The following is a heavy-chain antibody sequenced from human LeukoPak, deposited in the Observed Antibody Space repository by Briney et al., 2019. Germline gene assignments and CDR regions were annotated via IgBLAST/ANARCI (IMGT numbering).Heavy chain of an antibody. Sequence: GSSVKVSCKASGGTFSSYAISWVRQAPGQGLEWMGGIIPIFGTANYAQKFQGRVTITADESTSTAYMELSSLRSEDTAVYYCARAPEEDDGYNLGYYYYGMDVWGQGTTVTVSS. V-gene: IGHV1-69*01. CDR1: GGTFSSYA. D-gene: IGHD5-24*01. J-gene: IGHJ6*02. CDR2: IIPIFGTA. CDR3: ARAPEEDDGYNLGYYYYGMDV.